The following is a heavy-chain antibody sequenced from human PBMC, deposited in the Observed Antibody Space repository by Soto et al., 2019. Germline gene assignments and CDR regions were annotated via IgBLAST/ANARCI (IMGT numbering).Heavy chain of an antibody. V-gene: IGHV4-34*01. Sequence: SETLSLTRAAYGWTFSGYYWGGIRQPPGKGLEWIGEINHSGRTNYNPSLKSRVTISVDTSKNQFSLKLSSVTAADTAVYYCARGQRDYNWFDPWGQGTLVTVSS. CDR3: ARGQRDYNWFDP. CDR2: INHSGRT. CDR1: GWTFSGYY. J-gene: IGHJ5*02.